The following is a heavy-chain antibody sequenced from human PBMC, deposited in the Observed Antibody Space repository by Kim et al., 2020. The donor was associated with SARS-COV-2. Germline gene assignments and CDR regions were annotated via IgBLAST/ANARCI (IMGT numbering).Heavy chain of an antibody. CDR3: ARVYDSSEHYYYYYGMDV. CDR2: ISSSLSYI. Sequence: GGSLRLSCAASAFTFSAYSMNWVRQAPGKGLEWVSSISSSLSYIYYADSVKGRFTISRDNAKNSLYLQMNSLGAEYTAVYYCARVYDSSEHYYYYYGMDVWGQGTTVTVSS. D-gene: IGHD3-22*01. V-gene: IGHV3-21*01. J-gene: IGHJ6*02. CDR1: AFTFSAYS.